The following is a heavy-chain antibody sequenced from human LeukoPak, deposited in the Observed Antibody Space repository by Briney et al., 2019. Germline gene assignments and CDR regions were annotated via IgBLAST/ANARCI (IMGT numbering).Heavy chain of an antibody. D-gene: IGHD5-24*01. Sequence: SQTLSLTCTVSGGSISSGDYYWSWMRQPPGKGLEWIGFIYYSGSTQYNPSLKSRVTISVDTSNNLFSLNLSSVTAADTAVYFCARAEMATIPFDIWGQGTMVIFSS. V-gene: IGHV4-30-4*01. CDR2: IYYSGST. J-gene: IGHJ3*02. CDR1: GGSISSGDYY. CDR3: ARAEMATIPFDI.